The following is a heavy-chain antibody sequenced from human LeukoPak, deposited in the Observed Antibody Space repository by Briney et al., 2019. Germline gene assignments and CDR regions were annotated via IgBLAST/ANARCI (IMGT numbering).Heavy chain of an antibody. D-gene: IGHD4-17*01. CDR2: ISSSGFTI. Sequence: GGSLRLSCAASGVTFSDYYMSWIRQSPGEGLEWVSYISSSGFTIFYADSVMGRFTISKDNARNSLYLQMNSLRAEDTAVYYCARVLYGDYSPFDSWGQGTLVTVSS. CDR3: ARVLYGDYSPFDS. CDR1: GVTFSDYY. J-gene: IGHJ4*02. V-gene: IGHV3-11*01.